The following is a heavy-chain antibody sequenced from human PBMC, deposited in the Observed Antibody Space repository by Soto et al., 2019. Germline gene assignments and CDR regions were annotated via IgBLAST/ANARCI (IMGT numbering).Heavy chain of an antibody. CDR3: AKDMRGGSSSSRYYYGLDV. J-gene: IGHJ6*02. V-gene: IGHV3-9*01. D-gene: IGHD6-13*01. CDR2: ISWNSGTI. Sequence: EVPLVESGGGLVQPGRSLRLSCAASGFTFDDYAMHWVRQAPGKGLEGVSGISWNSGTIVYADSVKGRFTISRDNAKNSLYLQMNSLRGEDTALYYCAKDMRGGSSSSRYYYGLDVWGQGTTVTVSS. CDR1: GFTFDDYA.